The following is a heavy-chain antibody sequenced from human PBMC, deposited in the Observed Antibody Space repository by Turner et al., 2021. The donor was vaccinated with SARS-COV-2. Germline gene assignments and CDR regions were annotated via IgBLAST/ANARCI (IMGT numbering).Heavy chain of an antibody. CDR2: IYYSGST. J-gene: IGHJ6*02. CDR1: GGSISSSSYY. Sequence: QLQMQESGPGLVKPSETLSLTCTVSGGSISSSSYYWGWIRQPPGKGLELIGSIYYSGSTYYNPSLKSRVTISVDTSKNQFSLKLSSVTAADTAVYYCAGEEVVFRASHTLYYYGMDVWGQGTTVTVSS. V-gene: IGHV4-39*01. D-gene: IGHD3-22*01. CDR3: AGEEVVFRASHTLYYYGMDV.